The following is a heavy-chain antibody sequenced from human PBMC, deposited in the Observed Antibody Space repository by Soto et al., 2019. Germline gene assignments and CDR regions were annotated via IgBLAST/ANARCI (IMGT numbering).Heavy chain of an antibody. V-gene: IGHV3-48*03. CDR1: GFTFSSYE. D-gene: IGHD5-12*01. Sequence: GGSLRLSCAASGFTFSSYEMNWVRQAPGKGLEWVSYISSSGSTIYYADSVKGRFTISRDNAENSLYLQMNSLRAEDTAVYYCARYGVEMATIGYFDYWGQGTLVTVSS. CDR2: ISSSGSTI. J-gene: IGHJ4*02. CDR3: ARYGVEMATIGYFDY.